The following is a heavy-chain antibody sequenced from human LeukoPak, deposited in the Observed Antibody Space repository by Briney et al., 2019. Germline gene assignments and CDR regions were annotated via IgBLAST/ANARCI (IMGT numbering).Heavy chain of an antibody. J-gene: IGHJ4*02. Sequence: PGGSLRLSCAASGFTFSSYSMNWVRQAPGKGLEWVSYISSSSSTIYYADSVKGRFTISRGNAKNSLYLQMNSLRAEDTAVYYCARSDSSPADYWGQGTLVTVSS. CDR3: ARSDSSPADY. V-gene: IGHV3-48*01. D-gene: IGHD6-13*01. CDR1: GFTFSSYS. CDR2: ISSSSSTI.